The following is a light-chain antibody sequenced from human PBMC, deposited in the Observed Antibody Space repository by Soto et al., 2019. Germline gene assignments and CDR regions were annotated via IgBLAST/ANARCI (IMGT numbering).Light chain of an antibody. CDR2: AAS. J-gene: IGKJ4*01. V-gene: IGKV1-9*01. CDR3: QQLTSYPVT. Sequence: IQLTQSPSFLSASVGDRVTLTCRASQDIGSYLAWYQQKPGKAPNLLIYAASTLQSGLPSRFSGSGSGTEFTLTISSLEAEDLATYYCQQLTSYPVTFGGGTKVEVK. CDR1: QDIGSY.